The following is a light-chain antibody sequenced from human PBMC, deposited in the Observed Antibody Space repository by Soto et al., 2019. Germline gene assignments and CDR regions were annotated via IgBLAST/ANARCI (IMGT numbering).Light chain of an antibody. CDR1: QTISSW. CDR2: KAS. J-gene: IGKJ1*01. CDR3: QQYNSYWA. Sequence: IQMTQSPSTLSGSVGDRVTITCRASQTISSWLAWYQQKPGKAPKLLIYKASTLKSGVPSRFSGSGSGTEFTLTISSLQPDDFATYYCQQYNSYWAFGQGTKADIK. V-gene: IGKV1-5*03.